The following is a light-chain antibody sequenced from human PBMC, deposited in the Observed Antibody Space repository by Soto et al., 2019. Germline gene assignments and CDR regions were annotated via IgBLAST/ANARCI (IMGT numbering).Light chain of an antibody. CDR2: GAS. CDR3: QQYGSSPMYT. J-gene: IGKJ2*01. V-gene: IGKV3-20*01. CDR1: QSVSSSY. Sequence: EIVLTQSPGTLSLSPGERATLSCRASQSVSSSYLAWYHQKPGQAPRLLIYGASSRATGIPARFSGSGSGTDFTLTISRLEPEDVAVYYCQQYGSSPMYTFGQGTKLEIK.